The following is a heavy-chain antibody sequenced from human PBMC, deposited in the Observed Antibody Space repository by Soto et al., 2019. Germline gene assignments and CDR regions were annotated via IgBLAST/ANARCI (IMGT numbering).Heavy chain of an antibody. CDR1: GFTFSSYA. J-gene: IGHJ4*02. D-gene: IGHD1-26*01. CDR2: ISYDGSNK. V-gene: IGHV3-30-3*01. CDR3: AREEVGATPHFDY. Sequence: QVQLVESGGGVVQPGRSLRLSCAASGFTFSSYAMHWVRQAPGKGLEWVAVISYDGSNKYYADSVKGRFTISRDNSKNTLYLQMNSLRAEDTAVYYCAREEVGATPHFDYGGQGTLVTVSS.